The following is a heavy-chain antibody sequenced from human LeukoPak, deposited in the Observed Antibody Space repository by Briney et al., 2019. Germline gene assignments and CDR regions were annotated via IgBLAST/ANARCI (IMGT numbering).Heavy chain of an antibody. Sequence: SETLSLTCAVYGGSFSGYPWTWVRQNAGKGLEWIGEVNQSGRTNFNPSLASRVTISVDTSKNQFFLKLRSVTAADTAVYYCARGAPGYWGQGTLVTVSS. J-gene: IGHJ4*02. CDR1: GGSFSGYP. CDR3: ARGAPGY. CDR2: VNQSGRT. V-gene: IGHV4-34*01.